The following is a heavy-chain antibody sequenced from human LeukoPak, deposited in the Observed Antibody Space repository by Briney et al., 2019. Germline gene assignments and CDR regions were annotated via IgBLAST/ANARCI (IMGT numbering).Heavy chain of an antibody. D-gene: IGHD3-10*01. V-gene: IGHV3-7*03. CDR2: INQDGAEK. J-gene: IGHJ4*02. Sequence: GGSLRLSCAASGFSSSAYWMHWVRQAPGKGLEWVANINQDGAEKYYVASVRGRFTISRDNDKNSLYLQMNSLRAEDTAVYYCAGRYFDCWGQGTLVTVST. CDR3: AGRYFDC. CDR1: GFSSSAYW.